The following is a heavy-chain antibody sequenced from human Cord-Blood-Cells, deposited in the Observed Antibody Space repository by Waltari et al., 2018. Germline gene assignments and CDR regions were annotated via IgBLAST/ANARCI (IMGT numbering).Heavy chain of an antibody. CDR1: GFTVSSNY. CDR2: IYSGGST. J-gene: IGHJ3*02. CDR3: ARYIAARAFDI. V-gene: IGHV3-53*01. Sequence: EVQLVESGGGLIQPGGSLRLSCAASGFTVSSNYMSWVRQAPGKGLEWVSVIYSGGSTYYADSVKGRFTISRDNSKNTLYPQMNSLRAEDTAVYYCARYIAARAFDIWGQGTMVTVSS. D-gene: IGHD6-6*01.